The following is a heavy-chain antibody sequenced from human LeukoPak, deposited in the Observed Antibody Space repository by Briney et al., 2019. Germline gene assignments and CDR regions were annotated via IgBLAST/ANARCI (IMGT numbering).Heavy chain of an antibody. CDR3: AKEAFPSSYSIGYGEYYYYYGMDV. CDR2: ISYDGSNN. Sequence: ARSLRLSCAASGFTFSSNGMHWDRQAPGEGLEWVSFISYDGSNNYDADSVKGRFSISRHNSKNTLYRQMTSLRAEDTGVYYCAKEAFPSSYSIGYGEYYYYYGMDVWGQGTTVTVSS. D-gene: IGHD3-22*01. CDR1: GFTFSSNG. J-gene: IGHJ6*02. V-gene: IGHV3-30*18.